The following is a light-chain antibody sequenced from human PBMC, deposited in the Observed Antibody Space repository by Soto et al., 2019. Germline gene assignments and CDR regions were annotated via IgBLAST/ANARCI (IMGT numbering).Light chain of an antibody. Sequence: QPVLTQSPSASASLGASVKLTCTLSSGHSSYAIAWHQQQPEKGPRYLMKLDSDGSHTKGDAIPDRFSGSSSGAERYLTISSLHSEDEADYYSQTWGTGMHVVFVGGTKVTVL. CDR2: LDSDGSH. V-gene: IGLV4-69*01. CDR1: SGHSSYA. J-gene: IGLJ2*01. CDR3: QTWGTGMHVV.